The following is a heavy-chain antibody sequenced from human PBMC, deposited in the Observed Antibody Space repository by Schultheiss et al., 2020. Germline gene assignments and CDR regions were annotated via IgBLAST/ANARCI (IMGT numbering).Heavy chain of an antibody. J-gene: IGHJ4*02. V-gene: IGHV4-34*01. Sequence: SQTLSLTCAVYGGSFSGYYWTWIRQPPGKGLEWIGYIYHSGSTYYNPSLKSRVTISVDTSKNQFSLKLSSVTAADTAVYYCARVGQEYYYDSSGFRNFDYWGQGTLVTVSS. CDR1: GGSFSGYY. D-gene: IGHD3-22*01. CDR3: ARVGQEYYYDSSGFRNFDY. CDR2: IYHSGST.